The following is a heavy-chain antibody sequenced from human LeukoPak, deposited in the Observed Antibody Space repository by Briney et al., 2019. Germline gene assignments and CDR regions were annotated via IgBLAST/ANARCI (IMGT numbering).Heavy chain of an antibody. CDR1: GGTISSSDSY. V-gene: IGHV4-39*01. D-gene: IGHD3-10*01. CDR3: GRHFPETGRDEQPLEY. Sequence: SETLSLTCTVSGGTISSSDSYWAWVRQPPGKGLEWIGSICFSRTTYYNPSLKSRVTMSIDTSKNHFSLKVASVTAADTAVYYCGRHFPETGRDEQPLEYWGQGSLFTVSS. J-gene: IGHJ4*02. CDR2: ICFSRTT.